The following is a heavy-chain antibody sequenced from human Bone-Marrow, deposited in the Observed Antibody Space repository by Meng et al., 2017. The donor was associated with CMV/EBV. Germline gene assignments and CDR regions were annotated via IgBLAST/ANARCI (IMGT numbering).Heavy chain of an antibody. CDR1: GFTFSSYW. D-gene: IGHD2-2*01. J-gene: IGHJ6*02. CDR2: INSDGSST. V-gene: IGHV3-74*01. CDR3: AKGVLGYCSSTSCLPYYYYGMDV. Sequence: GESLKISCAASGFTFSSYWMHWVRQAPGKGLVWVSRINSDGSSTSYADSVKGRFTISRDNSKNTLYLQMNSLRAEDTAVYYCAKGVLGYCSSTSCLPYYYYGMDVWGQGTTVTVSS.